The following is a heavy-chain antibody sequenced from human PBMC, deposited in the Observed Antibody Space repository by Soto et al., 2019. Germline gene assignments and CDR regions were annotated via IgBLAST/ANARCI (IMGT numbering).Heavy chain of an antibody. Sequence: SETLSLTCTVSGGSISSGDYYWSWIRQPPGKGLEWIGYIYYSGSTYYNPSPKSRVTISVDTSKNQFSLKLSSVTAADTAVYYCASRSITMVRGVISGRLPTDYGMDVWGQGTTVTVSS. CDR2: IYYSGST. CDR1: GGSISSGDYY. J-gene: IGHJ6*02. CDR3: ASRSITMVRGVISGRLPTDYGMDV. V-gene: IGHV4-30-4*01. D-gene: IGHD3-10*01.